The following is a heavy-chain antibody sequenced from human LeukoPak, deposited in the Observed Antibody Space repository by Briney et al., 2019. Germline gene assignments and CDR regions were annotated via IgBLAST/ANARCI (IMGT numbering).Heavy chain of an antibody. V-gene: IGHV4-59*01. CDR2: IYYSGST. Sequence: KPSETLSLTCTVSGGSISSYYWSWIRQPPGKGLEWIGYIYYSGSTNYNPSLKSRVTISVDTSKNQFSLKLSSVTAADTAVYYCARDDHYWYFDLWGRGTLVTVSS. J-gene: IGHJ2*01. CDR1: GGSISSYY. CDR3: ARDDHYWYFDL.